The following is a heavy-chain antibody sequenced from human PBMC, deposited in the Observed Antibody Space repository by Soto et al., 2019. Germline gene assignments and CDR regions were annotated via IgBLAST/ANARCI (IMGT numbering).Heavy chain of an antibody. V-gene: IGHV1-18*01. CDR1: GYIFPSYG. CDR2: ISVDSGNT. J-gene: IGHJ6*03. CDR3: ARFNGSGTNYYMDV. Sequence: QVQLVQSGAELKKPGASAKVSCKASGYIFPSYGISWVRQAPGQGLEWMAWISVDSGNTNYAQNFQGRVTMTTDTSASTAHMELRSLRSDDTAVYYCARFNGSGTNYYMDVWGKGTTVIVSS. D-gene: IGHD3-10*01.